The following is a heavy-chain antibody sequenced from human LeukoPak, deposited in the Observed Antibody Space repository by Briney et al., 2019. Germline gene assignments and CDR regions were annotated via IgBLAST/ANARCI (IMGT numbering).Heavy chain of an antibody. CDR2: IYTSGST. CDR3: ARESADIVVVPAAYYFDY. Sequence: PSETLSLTCTDPGGSISSYYWSWIRQPAGKGLEWIGRIYTSGSTNYNPSLKSRVTMSVDTSKNQFSLKLSSVTAADTAVYYCARESADIVVVPAAYYFDYWGQGTLVTVSS. D-gene: IGHD2-2*01. J-gene: IGHJ4*02. V-gene: IGHV4-4*07. CDR1: GGSISSYY.